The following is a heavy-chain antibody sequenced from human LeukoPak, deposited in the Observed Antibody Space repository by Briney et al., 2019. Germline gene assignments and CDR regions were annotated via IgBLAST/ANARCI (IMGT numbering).Heavy chain of an antibody. CDR1: GVTFSTSW. CDR2: INQDGSVK. J-gene: IGHJ4*02. CDR3: ARAAELLWFGESHFDY. Sequence: GGSLRLSCAAPGVTFSTSWMTWVRQAPGKGLEWLANINQDGSVKNYVDSVRGRFTTSRDNAKNSLYLQMNSLRAEDTAVYYCARAAELLWFGESHFDYWGQGTLVTVSS. V-gene: IGHV3-7*03. D-gene: IGHD3-10*01.